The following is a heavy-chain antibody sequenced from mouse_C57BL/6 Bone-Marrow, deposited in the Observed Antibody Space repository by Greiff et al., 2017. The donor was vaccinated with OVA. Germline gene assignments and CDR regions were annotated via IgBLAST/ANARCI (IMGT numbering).Heavy chain of an antibody. Sequence: QVQLKQPGAELVKPGASVKLSCKASGYTFTSYWMHWVKQRPGQGLEWIGMIHPNSGSTNYNEKFKSKATLTVDKSSSTAYMQLSSLTSEDSAVYYCLYYDYDGGDYWGQGTTLTVSS. CDR2: IHPNSGST. V-gene: IGHV1-64*01. D-gene: IGHD2-4*01. CDR1: GYTFTSYW. J-gene: IGHJ2*01. CDR3: LYYDYDGGDY.